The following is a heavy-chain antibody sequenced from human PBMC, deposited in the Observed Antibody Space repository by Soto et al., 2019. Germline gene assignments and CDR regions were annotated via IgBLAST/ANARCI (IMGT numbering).Heavy chain of an antibody. Sequence: EVQLLESGGKLVQPGGSLRLSCAASGFPFRNYDMNWVRQAPGKGLEWVSGISGSTNTTYYGDSVKGRFTISRDDSKMTLFLQMNSLRADDTAVYYCAKFRKALTVRKPAALDIWGQGTVVTVSS. J-gene: IGHJ3*02. CDR3: AKFRKALTVRKPAALDI. CDR1: GFPFRNYD. V-gene: IGHV3-23*01. D-gene: IGHD2-21*02. CDR2: ISGSTNTT.